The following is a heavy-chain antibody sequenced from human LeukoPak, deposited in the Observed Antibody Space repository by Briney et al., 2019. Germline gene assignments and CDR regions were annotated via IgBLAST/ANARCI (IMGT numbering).Heavy chain of an antibody. J-gene: IGHJ3*02. V-gene: IGHV3-30*03. CDR3: ARSYDSSDDYYGAFDI. Sequence: GRSLRLSCAASGFTFSSYGMHWVRQAPGKGLEWVAVISYDGSNKYYADSVKGRFTISRDNSKNTLYLQMSGLRAEDTAIYYCARSYDSSDDYYGAFDIWGQGTMVTVSS. D-gene: IGHD3-22*01. CDR1: GFTFSSYG. CDR2: ISYDGSNK.